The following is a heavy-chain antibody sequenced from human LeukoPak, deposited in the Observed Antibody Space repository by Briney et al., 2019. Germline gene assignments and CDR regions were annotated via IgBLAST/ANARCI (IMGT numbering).Heavy chain of an antibody. CDR2: IYYSGST. Sequence: SETLSLTCTVSGGSISSYYWSWIRQPPGKGLEWIGYIYYSGSTNYNPSLKSRVTISVDTSKNQFSLKLSSETAADTAVYYCARDPWYYGMDVWGQGTTVTVSS. CDR1: GGSISSYY. CDR3: ARDPWYYGMDV. J-gene: IGHJ6*02. V-gene: IGHV4-59*01.